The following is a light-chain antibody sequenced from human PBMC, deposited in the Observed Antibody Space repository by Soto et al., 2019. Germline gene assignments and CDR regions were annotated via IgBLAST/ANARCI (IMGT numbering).Light chain of an antibody. CDR3: GTWDSSLSVYV. CDR2: END. Sequence: QSVLTQPPSVSAAPGQKVTISCSGSTSNIGNNYVSWFQQLPGTAPKLLIYENDKRPSGIPDRFSGSTSGTSATLGITGLQTGDEADYYCGTWDSSLSVYVFATGTKVPVL. CDR1: TSNIGNNY. J-gene: IGLJ1*01. V-gene: IGLV1-51*02.